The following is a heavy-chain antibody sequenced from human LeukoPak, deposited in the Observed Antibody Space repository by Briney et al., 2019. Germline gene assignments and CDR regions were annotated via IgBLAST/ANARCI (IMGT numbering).Heavy chain of an antibody. CDR1: GGSISSYS. J-gene: IGHJ4*02. D-gene: IGHD3-10*01. CDR2: IYHSGST. CDR3: ARSYYGSGSYYLYYFDY. V-gene: IGHV4-59*12. Sequence: SETLSLTCTVSGGSISSYSWSWIRQPPGKGLEWGGYIYHSGSTYYNPSLKSRVTISVDRSKNQFPLKLSSVTAADTAVYYCARSYYGSGSYYLYYFDYWGQGTLVTVSS.